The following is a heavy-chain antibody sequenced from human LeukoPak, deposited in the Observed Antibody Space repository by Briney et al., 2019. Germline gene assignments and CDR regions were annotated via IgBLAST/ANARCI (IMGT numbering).Heavy chain of an antibody. V-gene: IGHV3-30*04. D-gene: IGHD4-17*01. CDR3: VSLGDSGVLAAFDF. CDR2: ISYDGSNK. CDR1: GFTFSSYA. J-gene: IGHJ4*02. Sequence: GGSLRLSCAASGFTFSSYAMHWVRQAPGKGLEWVAVISYDGSNKYYADSVKGRFTISRDNSKNTLYLQMNSLRAEDTAVYYCVSLGDSGVLAAFDFWGQGTLVTVSS.